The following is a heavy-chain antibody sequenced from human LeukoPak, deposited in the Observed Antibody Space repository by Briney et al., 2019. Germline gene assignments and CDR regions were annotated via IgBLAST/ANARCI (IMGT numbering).Heavy chain of an antibody. CDR1: GGSISSGSYY. CDR3: ARVSSSWYQDWYFDL. Sequence: PSETLSLTCTVSGGSISSGSYYWSWIRQPAGTGLEWIGRIETSGNTNYKPSLKSRVTMSVDTSKNQFSLKLSSVTAADTAVYYCARVSSSWYQDWYFDLWGRGTLVTVSS. J-gene: IGHJ2*01. V-gene: IGHV4-61*02. CDR2: IETSGNT. D-gene: IGHD6-13*01.